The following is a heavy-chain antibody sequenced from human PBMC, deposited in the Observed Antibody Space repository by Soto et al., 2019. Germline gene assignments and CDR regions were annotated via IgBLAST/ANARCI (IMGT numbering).Heavy chain of an antibody. CDR1: GFTFRSYA. CDR2: ISDSGDLK. Sequence: EVQLLESGGGFVQPGGSLRLSCAASGFTFRSYAMTWVRQAPGKGLEWVSGISDSGDLKYYADSVKGRFSISRDTSKNTLYLQMNSLRAEDTAVYYCATDRRAVVPDNWFDSWGQGTLVTVSS. D-gene: IGHD2-2*01. CDR3: ATDRRAVVPDNWFDS. J-gene: IGHJ5*01. V-gene: IGHV3-23*01.